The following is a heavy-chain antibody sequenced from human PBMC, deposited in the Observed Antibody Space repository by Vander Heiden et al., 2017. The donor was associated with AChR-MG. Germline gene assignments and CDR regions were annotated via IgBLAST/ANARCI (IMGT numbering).Heavy chain of an antibody. Sequence: QMQLVQAGPEVKKPGTSVTVSCKASGITFFNSAVQWVGQGHGQRLEWIGWIGVGSDKADYEQKCQQRVTITRDMSTSTAYMELSSLRSEDTAVYYCAAVPDFGSGYWSANYWGQGTLVTVSS. V-gene: IGHV1-58*01. D-gene: IGHD3-3*01. J-gene: IGHJ4*02. CDR2: IGVGSDKA. CDR3: AAVPDFGSGYWSANY. CDR1: GITFFNSA.